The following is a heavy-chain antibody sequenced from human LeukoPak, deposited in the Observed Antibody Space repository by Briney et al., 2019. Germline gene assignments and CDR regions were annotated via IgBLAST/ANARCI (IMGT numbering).Heavy chain of an antibody. D-gene: IGHD2-21*01. CDR2: IKRRIDGGTS. J-gene: IGHJ6*03. V-gene: IGHV3-15*01. CDR3: TTASVVMIADFFYYFMDL. CDR1: EFNFDSTW. Sequence: PGGSLRLSCAAPEFNFDSTWLTWVRQAPGKGPEWVGHIKRRIDGGTSDYSASVKGRFTISRDDSNNTVYLQMNSLKTEDTAVYYCTTASVVMIADFFYYFMDLWGQGTSVTVSS.